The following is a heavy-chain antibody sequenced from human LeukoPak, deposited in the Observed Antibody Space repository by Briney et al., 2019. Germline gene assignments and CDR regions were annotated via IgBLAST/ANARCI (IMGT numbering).Heavy chain of an antibody. Sequence: ASVKVSCKASGGTFSSYAISWVRQAPGQGLEWMGWISAYNGNTNYAQKLQGRVTMTTDTSTSTAYMELRSLRSDDTAVYYCARDQGYYYDSSGYYYRNYYYYGMDVWGQGTTVTVSS. CDR3: ARDQGYYYDSSGYYYRNYYYYGMDV. V-gene: IGHV1-18*01. D-gene: IGHD3-22*01. J-gene: IGHJ6*02. CDR1: GGTFSSYA. CDR2: ISAYNGNT.